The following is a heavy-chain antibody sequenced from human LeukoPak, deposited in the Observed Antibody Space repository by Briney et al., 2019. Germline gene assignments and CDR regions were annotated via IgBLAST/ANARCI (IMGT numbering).Heavy chain of an antibody. CDR1: GYTFTSYY. V-gene: IGHV1-46*01. CDR3: ARPAGYQLPKEMFLFY. Sequence: ASVKVSCKASGYTFTSYYMHWVRQAPGQGLEWMGIINPSGGSTSYAQKFQGRVTMTRDTSTSTVYMKLSSLRSEDTAVYYCARPAGYQLPKEMFLFYWGQGTLVTVSS. J-gene: IGHJ4*02. CDR2: INPSGGST. D-gene: IGHD2-2*01.